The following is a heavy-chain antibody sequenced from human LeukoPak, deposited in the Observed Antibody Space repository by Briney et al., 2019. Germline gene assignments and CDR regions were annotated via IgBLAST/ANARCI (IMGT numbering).Heavy chain of an antibody. CDR3: ARQRVNSAGVDY. V-gene: IGHV4-59*08. CDR2: IYYSGST. D-gene: IGHD6-13*01. Sequence: PSETLSLTCTVSGGSISSYYWSWIRQPPGKGLEWIGYIYYSGSTNYNPSLKSRVTMSVDTSKNQFSLKLSSVTAADTAVYYCARQRVNSAGVDYWGQGTLVTVSS. CDR1: GGSISSYY. J-gene: IGHJ4*02.